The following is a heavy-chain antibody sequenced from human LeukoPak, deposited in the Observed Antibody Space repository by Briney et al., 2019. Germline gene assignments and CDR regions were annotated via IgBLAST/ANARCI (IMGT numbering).Heavy chain of an antibody. CDR3: ARTPHGYSYGRYYFDY. Sequence: SETLSLTCAVYGGSFSGYYWSWIRQPPGKGLEWIGEINHSGSTNYNPSLKSRVTISVDTSKNQFSLKLSSVTAADTAVYYCARTPHGYSYGRYYFDYRGQGTLVTVSS. J-gene: IGHJ4*02. CDR1: GGSFSGYY. D-gene: IGHD5-18*01. V-gene: IGHV4-34*01. CDR2: INHSGST.